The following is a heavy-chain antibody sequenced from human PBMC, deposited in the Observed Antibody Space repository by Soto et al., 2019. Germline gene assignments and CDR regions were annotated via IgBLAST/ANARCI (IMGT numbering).Heavy chain of an antibody. CDR1: GYTFTGHY. D-gene: IGHD5-12*01. V-gene: IGHV1-2*02. J-gene: IGHJ4*02. CDR3: GRGRSGQIVVFY. Sequence: ASVKVSCKASGYTFTGHYIHWVRQAPEQGPEWMGEIGPESGATRYAQKFQGRVTMTRDMSITTVYMELNNLSPDDTAVYYCGRGRSGQIVVFYWGQGTPVTVSS. CDR2: IGPESGAT.